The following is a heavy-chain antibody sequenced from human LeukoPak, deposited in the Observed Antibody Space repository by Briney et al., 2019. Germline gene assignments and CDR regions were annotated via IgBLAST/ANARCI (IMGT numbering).Heavy chain of an antibody. D-gene: IGHD2-15*01. J-gene: IGHJ5*02. V-gene: IGHV3-33*01. Sequence: GRSLRLSCAASGFTFSSYGMHWVRQAPGKGLEWVAVIWYDGSNKYYADSVKGRFTISRDNSKNTLYLQMNSLRAEDTAVYYCARDDGYCSGGSCSNWFDPWGQGTLVTVSS. CDR2: IWYDGSNK. CDR3: ARDDGYCSGGSCSNWFDP. CDR1: GFTFSSYG.